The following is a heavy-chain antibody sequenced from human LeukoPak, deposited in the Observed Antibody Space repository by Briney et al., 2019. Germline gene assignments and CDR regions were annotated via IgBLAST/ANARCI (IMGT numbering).Heavy chain of an antibody. CDR3: ARETLDYYGSGSFGN. Sequence: PSETLSLTCTVSGGSISSYYWSWIRQPPGKGLEWIGYIYYSGSTNYNPSLKSRVTISVDTSKNQFSLKLSSVTAADTAVYYCARETLDYYGSGSFGNWGQGTLVTVSS. CDR1: GGSISSYY. D-gene: IGHD3-10*01. CDR2: IYYSGST. V-gene: IGHV4-59*01. J-gene: IGHJ4*02.